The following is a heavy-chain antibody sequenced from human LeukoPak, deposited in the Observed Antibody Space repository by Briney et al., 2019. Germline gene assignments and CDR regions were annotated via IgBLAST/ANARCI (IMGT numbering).Heavy chain of an antibody. CDR1: GFTFSSYG. V-gene: IGHV3-30*18. J-gene: IGHJ6*03. D-gene: IGHD6-13*01. CDR2: ISYDGSNK. Sequence: PGGSLRLSCAASGFTFSSYGMHWVRQAPGKGLEWVAVISYDGSNKYYADSVKGRFTISRDNSKNTLYLQMNSLRAADTAVYYCAKEDSSSWYSPIYYYYMDVWGKGTTVTVSS. CDR3: AKEDSSSWYSPIYYYYMDV.